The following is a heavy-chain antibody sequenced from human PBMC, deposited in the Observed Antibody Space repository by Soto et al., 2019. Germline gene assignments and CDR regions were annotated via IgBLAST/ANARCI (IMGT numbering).Heavy chain of an antibody. CDR1: GFSFSSFA. D-gene: IGHD6-13*01. CDR3: AKGTAPGHYYYGMDV. Sequence: EVQLLESGGGLVQPGGSLRLSCAASGFSFSSFAMSWVRQAPGKGLDWVSTISFSGSGTYYADSVKGRFTISRDNSKSTVYLQMNTLRAEDTAIYYCAKGTAPGHYYYGMDVWGQGTTVTVSS. V-gene: IGHV3-23*01. J-gene: IGHJ6*02. CDR2: ISFSGSGT.